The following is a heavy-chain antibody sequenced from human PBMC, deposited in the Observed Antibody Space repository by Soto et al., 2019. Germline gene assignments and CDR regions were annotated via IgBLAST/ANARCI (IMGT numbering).Heavy chain of an antibody. D-gene: IGHD2-21*02. CDR2: IYPADSET. Sequence: GESLKISCKTSGYHFANYWIAWVRQMPGKGLEWMGIIYPADSETRYSPSFQGHVTISVDRSTTTAYLQWSNLRASDTAIYYCATHAGLSSRSWLDPWGQGALVTVSS. V-gene: IGHV5-51*01. CDR3: ATHAGLSSRSWLDP. J-gene: IGHJ5*02. CDR1: GYHFANYW.